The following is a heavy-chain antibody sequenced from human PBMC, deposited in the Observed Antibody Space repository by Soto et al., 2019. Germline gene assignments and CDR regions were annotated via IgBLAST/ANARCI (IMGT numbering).Heavy chain of an antibody. Sequence: QLQLQESGPGLVKSSETLSLTCSVSGASVSSSHYWGSIRQPPGKGLEWIGSVSYSGSPYYSPSFKSRITISVDTSNNQFSLRVRSVTATDTAVYFCARHYNTGAFFDYWGQGKLVTVSS. J-gene: IGHJ4*02. V-gene: IGHV4-39*01. CDR2: VSYSGSP. D-gene: IGHD1-20*01. CDR3: ARHYNTGAFFDY. CDR1: GASVSSSHY.